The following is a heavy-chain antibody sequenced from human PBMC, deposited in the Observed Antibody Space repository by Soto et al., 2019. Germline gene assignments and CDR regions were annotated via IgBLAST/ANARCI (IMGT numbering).Heavy chain of an antibody. J-gene: IGHJ6*02. D-gene: IGHD1-1*01. Sequence: QVQQQESGPGLVKPSETLSLTCTVSSDSSITHNWSWIRQTPGKGLEWIGYIYKTGGTSYNPSLKTRVSISTATSTNQLSLKLSSVTAAATAVYYCVRQGIGNVHGLVDVWGQGTTVTVSS. CDR3: VRQGIGNVHGLVDV. CDR1: SDSSITHN. CDR2: IYKTGGT. V-gene: IGHV4-59*08.